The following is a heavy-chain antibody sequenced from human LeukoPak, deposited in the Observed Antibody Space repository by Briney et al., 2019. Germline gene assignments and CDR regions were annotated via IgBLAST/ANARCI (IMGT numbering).Heavy chain of an antibody. CDR2: IKQDGSEK. D-gene: IGHD6-19*01. V-gene: IGHV3-7*01. J-gene: IGHJ4*02. CDR3: AGGSGWLLDS. Sequence: KPGGSLRLSCAASGLTLSRFWVAWVRQAPEKGLEWVAIIKQDGSEKYYVDSVRGRFTISRDNAKNSVYLEMNSLRVEDTAVYFCAGGSGWLLDSWGQGTLVTVSS. CDR1: GLTLSRFW.